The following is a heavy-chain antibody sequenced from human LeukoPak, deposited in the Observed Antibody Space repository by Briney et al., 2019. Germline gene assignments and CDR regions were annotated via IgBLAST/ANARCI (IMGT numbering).Heavy chain of an antibody. CDR2: INPSGGST. J-gene: IGHJ4*02. Sequence: GASVTVSFKASGYTFTSYYMHWVRQAPGQGREWMGLINPSGGSTSYAQKFQGRVTMTRDTSTSTVYMELSSLRSEDTAAYYCARDLYDSSGYYLPLRYWGQGTLVTVSS. D-gene: IGHD3-22*01. V-gene: IGHV1-46*01. CDR3: ARDLYDSSGYYLPLRY. CDR1: GYTFTSYY.